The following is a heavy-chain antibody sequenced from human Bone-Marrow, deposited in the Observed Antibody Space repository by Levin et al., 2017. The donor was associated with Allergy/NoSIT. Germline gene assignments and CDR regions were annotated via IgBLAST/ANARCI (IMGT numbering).Heavy chain of an antibody. V-gene: IGHV3-30-3*01. CDR2: ISFDGTKN. CDR3: ARESTVDGFDY. CDR1: GFIFTNYA. Sequence: GGSLRLSCAASGFIFTNYATHWVRQAPGKGLEWLSVISFDGTKNYYTDSVKGRFTISRDTFKSTLHLQMNSLRPDDTAIYYCARESTVDGFDYWGQGTLVTVSS. J-gene: IGHJ4*02. D-gene: IGHD4-23*01.